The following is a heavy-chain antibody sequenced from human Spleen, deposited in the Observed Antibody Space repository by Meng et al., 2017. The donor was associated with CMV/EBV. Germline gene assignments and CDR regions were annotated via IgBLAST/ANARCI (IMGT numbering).Heavy chain of an antibody. D-gene: IGHD1-26*01. CDR2: INPNSGDT. Sequence: ASVKVSCKTSGSRFNGFYIHWVRQGPGQGLEWMGHINPNSGDTKYAQKFEGRVSMTRDTSIGTVYMELSSLRYDDTAFYYCTRRPLGSTRPFDYWGQGTLVTVSS. CDR1: GSRFNGFY. CDR3: TRRPLGSTRPFDY. V-gene: IGHV1-2*06. J-gene: IGHJ4*02.